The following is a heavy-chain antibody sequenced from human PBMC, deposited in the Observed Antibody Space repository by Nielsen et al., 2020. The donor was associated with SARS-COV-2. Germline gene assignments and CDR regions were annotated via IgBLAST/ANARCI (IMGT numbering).Heavy chain of an antibody. V-gene: IGHV1-69*05. CDR1: GGTFSSYA. J-gene: IGHJ3*02. CDR3: ARTPGPVI. Sequence: SVKVSCKASGGTFSSYAISWVRQAPGQGLEWMGGIIPIFGTANYAQKFRGRVTMTRNTSISTAYMELSSLRSEDTAVYYCARTPGPVIWGQGTMVTVSS. CDR2: IIPIFGTA.